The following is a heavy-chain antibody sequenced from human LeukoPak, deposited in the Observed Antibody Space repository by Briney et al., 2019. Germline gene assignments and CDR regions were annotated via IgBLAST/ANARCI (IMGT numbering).Heavy chain of an antibody. D-gene: IGHD1-1*01. V-gene: IGHV3-21*01. CDR2: ISSSSYI. CDR1: GFTFSSYS. J-gene: IGHJ4*02. Sequence: GGSLRLSCAASGFTFSSYSMNWARQAPGKGLEWVSSISSSSYIYYADSVKGRFTLSRDNAKNSLYLQMNSLRAEDTAVYYCARDINLDFDYWGQGTLVTVSS. CDR3: ARDINLDFDY.